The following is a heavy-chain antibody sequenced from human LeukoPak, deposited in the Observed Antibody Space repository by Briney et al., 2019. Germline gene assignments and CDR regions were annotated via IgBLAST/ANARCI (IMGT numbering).Heavy chain of an antibody. D-gene: IGHD4-17*01. CDR2: IIPILGIA. CDR3: ARDDYGDYLFAFDI. J-gene: IGHJ3*02. Sequence: GSSVKVSCKASGGTFSSYAISWVQQAPGQGLEWMGRIIPILGIANYAQKFQGRVTITADKSTSTAYMELSSLRSEDTAVYYCARDDYGDYLFAFDIWGHGTMVTVSS. V-gene: IGHV1-69*04. CDR1: GGTFSSYA.